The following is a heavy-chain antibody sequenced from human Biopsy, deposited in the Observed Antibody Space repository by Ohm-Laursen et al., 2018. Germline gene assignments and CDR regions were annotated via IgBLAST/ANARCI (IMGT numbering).Heavy chain of an antibody. D-gene: IGHD3-9*01. J-gene: IGHJ1*01. CDR1: GGTFSNYG. CDR3: ATKLTGYFHH. V-gene: IGHV1-69*06. Sequence: ASVKVSCNAPGGTFSNYGVNWVRQAPGQGLEWLGGNIPILGTGNYAQKFQDRVTVAADTSTSTATMELRSLRSDDTAVYYCATKLTGYFHHWGQRTLVSVSS. CDR2: NIPILGTG.